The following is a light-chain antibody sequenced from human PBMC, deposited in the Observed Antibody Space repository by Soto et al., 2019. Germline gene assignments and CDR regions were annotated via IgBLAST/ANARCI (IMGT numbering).Light chain of an antibody. CDR1: TGAVTSGHY. J-gene: IGLJ3*02. V-gene: IGLV7-46*01. CDR3: LLFYGDGRRV. CDR2: DTN. Sequence: QAVVTQEPSLTVSPGGTVTLTCDSSTGAVTSGHYPYWFQQKPGQAPRTLIYDTNNKHSWTPARFSGSLLGGKAALTLSGAQPEDEAEYYCLLFYGDGRRVFGGGTQLTVL.